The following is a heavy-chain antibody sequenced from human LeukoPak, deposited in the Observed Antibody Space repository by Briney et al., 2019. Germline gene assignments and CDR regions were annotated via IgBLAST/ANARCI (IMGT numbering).Heavy chain of an antibody. CDR3: AKGNSGSLRYFDWLFRY. CDR1: GFTFSSYG. D-gene: IGHD3-9*01. V-gene: IGHV3-33*06. J-gene: IGHJ4*02. Sequence: GGSLRLSCAASGFTFSSYGMHWVRQAPGKGLEWVADIWYDGSNKYYADSVKGRFTISRDNSKNTLYLQMNSLRAEDTAVYYCAKGNSGSLRYFDWLFRYWGQGTLVTVSS. CDR2: IWYDGSNK.